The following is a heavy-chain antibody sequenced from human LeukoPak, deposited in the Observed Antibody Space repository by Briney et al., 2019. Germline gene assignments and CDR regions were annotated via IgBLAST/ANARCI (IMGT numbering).Heavy chain of an antibody. CDR2: ISWNSGSI. CDR3: AKGQTVGATSWFDP. CDR1: GFTFDDYA. Sequence: GRSLRLSCAASGFTFDDYAMHWVRQAPGKGLEWVSGISWNSGSIGYADSVKGRFIISRDNAKNSLYLQMNSLRAEDTALYYCAKGQTVGATSWFDPWGQGTLVTVSS. D-gene: IGHD1-26*01. V-gene: IGHV3-9*01. J-gene: IGHJ5*02.